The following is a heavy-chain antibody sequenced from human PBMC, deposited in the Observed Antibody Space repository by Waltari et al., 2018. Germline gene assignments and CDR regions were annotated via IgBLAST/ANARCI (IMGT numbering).Heavy chain of an antibody. CDR1: GLHFSSYW. CDR3: ATSYYYDSSGYPDRDY. Sequence: EVQLVESGGGLVQPGGSLRLSCAASGLHFSSYWMSWVSQVTGKGLEGVSNIKQDGSEKYYVDSVKGRFTISRDNAKNSLYLQMNSLRAEYTAVYYCATSYYYDSSGYPDRDYWGQGTLVTVSS. D-gene: IGHD3-22*01. V-gene: IGHV3-7*01. CDR2: IKQDGSEK. J-gene: IGHJ4*02.